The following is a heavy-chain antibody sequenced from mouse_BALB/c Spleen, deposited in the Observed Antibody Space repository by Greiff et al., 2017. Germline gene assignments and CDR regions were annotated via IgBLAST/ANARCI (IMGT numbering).Heavy chain of an antibody. CDR1: GYTFTDYN. J-gene: IGHJ4*01. D-gene: IGHD2-4*01. CDR2: IYPYNGGT. Sequence: EVQLQQSGPELVKPGASVKISCKASGYTFTDYNMHWVKQSHGKSLEWIGYIYPYNGGTGYNQKFKSKATLTVDNSSSTAYMELRSLTSEDAAVYYCARVYYDYDEGYAMDDWGQGTSVTVSS. CDR3: ARVYYDYDEGYAMDD. V-gene: IGHV1S29*02.